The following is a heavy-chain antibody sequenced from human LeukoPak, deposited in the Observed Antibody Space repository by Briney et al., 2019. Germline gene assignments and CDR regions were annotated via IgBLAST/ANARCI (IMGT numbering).Heavy chain of an antibody. CDR3: ARDGYSSSWYGY. V-gene: IGHV3-7*01. CDR2: IKQDGSEK. J-gene: IGHJ4*02. D-gene: IGHD6-13*01. Sequence: GGSLRLSCAASGFTFSSYWMSWVRQAPGRGLEWVANIKQDGSEKYYVDSVKGRFTISRDNAKNSPYLQMNSLRAEDTAVYYCARDGYSSSWYGYWGQGTLVTVSS. CDR1: GFTFSSYW.